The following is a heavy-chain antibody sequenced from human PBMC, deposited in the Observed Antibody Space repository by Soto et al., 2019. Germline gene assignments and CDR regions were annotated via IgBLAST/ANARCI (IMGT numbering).Heavy chain of an antibody. D-gene: IGHD6-13*01. CDR2: VIPILGKP. J-gene: IGHJ5*01. Sequence: QVQLVQSGAEVKKPGSSVKVSCKSSGDIFKTYSVSWLRQAPGQGLEWMGGVIPILGKPMYAQKFQDRLTITAVEYTRTVFMELNSLISADTAVFFCARLWGIADHDSWGQGTRVIVSS. CDR1: GDIFKTYS. CDR3: ARLWGIADHDS. V-gene: IGHV1-69*12.